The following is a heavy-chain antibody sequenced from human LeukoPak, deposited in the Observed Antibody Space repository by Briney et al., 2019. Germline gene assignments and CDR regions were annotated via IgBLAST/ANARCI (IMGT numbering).Heavy chain of an antibody. D-gene: IGHD6-13*01. V-gene: IGHV1-69*05. J-gene: IGHJ4*02. CDR1: GGTFSSYA. CDR2: IIPIFGTA. CDR3: ARGGIAAAGRFDY. Sequence: SVKVSCKASGGTFSSYAISWVRQAPGQGLEWMGRIIPIFGTANYAQKFQGRVTITTDGSTSTAYMELSSLRSEDTAVYYCARGGIAAAGRFDYWGQGTLVTVSS.